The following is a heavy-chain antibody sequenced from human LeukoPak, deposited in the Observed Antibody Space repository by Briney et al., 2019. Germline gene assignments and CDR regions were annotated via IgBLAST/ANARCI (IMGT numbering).Heavy chain of an antibody. V-gene: IGHV4-4*07. CDR3: ARQPPQYYGMDV. CDR2: IYTSGST. D-gene: IGHD1-14*01. J-gene: IGHJ6*02. Sequence: SETLSLTCTVSGGSFSSYYWSRIRQPAGKGLEWIGRIYTSGSTNYNPSVKSRVTMSVDTSNNQFSLKLTSVTAADTAVYYCARQPPQYYGMDVWGQGTTVTVSS. CDR1: GGSFSSYY.